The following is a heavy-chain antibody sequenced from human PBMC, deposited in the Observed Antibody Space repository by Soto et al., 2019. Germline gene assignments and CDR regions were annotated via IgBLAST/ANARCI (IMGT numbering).Heavy chain of an antibody. Sequence: QVQVVQSGAEVKKPGSSVKVSCKTSGGSFMSQAISWVRQAPGQGPEWMGGIIPVSGTVTYTQRFQGRLTLTADEPTKTADMELSSLRSEDTAVYYCARGSYDSYAGFFGMDVWGQGTKVTVS. D-gene: IGHD3-10*01. J-gene: IGHJ6*02. CDR3: ARGSYDSYAGFFGMDV. V-gene: IGHV1-69*01. CDR2: IIPVSGTV. CDR1: GGSFMSQA.